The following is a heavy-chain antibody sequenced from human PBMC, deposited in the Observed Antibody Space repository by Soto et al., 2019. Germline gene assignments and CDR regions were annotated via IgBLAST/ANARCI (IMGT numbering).Heavy chain of an antibody. CDR3: ARGMLMSVDYYGMDV. CDR1: GGSFSGYY. CDR2: INHSGST. J-gene: IGHJ6*02. V-gene: IGHV4-34*01. D-gene: IGHD2-8*01. Sequence: PSETLSLTCAVYGGSFSGYYWSWIRQPPGKGLEWIGEINHSGSTNYNPSLKSRVTISVDTSKNQVSLKLSSVTAADTAVYYCARGMLMSVDYYGMDVWGQGTTVT.